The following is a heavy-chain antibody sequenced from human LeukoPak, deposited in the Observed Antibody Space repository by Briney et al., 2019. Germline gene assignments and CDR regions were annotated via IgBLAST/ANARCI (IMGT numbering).Heavy chain of an antibody. CDR1: GFXFSGYW. CDR3: ARDVRGGYNDY. J-gene: IGHJ4*02. D-gene: IGHD1-1*01. V-gene: IGHV3-74*01. CDR2: ISSDGSRT. Sequence: PGGSLRLSCAASGFXFSGYWIHWVRQAPGKGLVWVSHISSDGSRTTYADSVRGRFTISRDNAKNTLNLQMNSLTAEDTAVYYCARDVRGGYNDYWGQGTLVTVS.